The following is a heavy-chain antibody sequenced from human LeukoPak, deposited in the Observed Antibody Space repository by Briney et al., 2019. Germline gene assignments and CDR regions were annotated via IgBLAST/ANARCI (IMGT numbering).Heavy chain of an antibody. D-gene: IGHD3-22*01. CDR2: ISYDGSNR. Sequence: GGSLRLSCAASGFTFSTYTMHWVRQAPGKGLQWVALISYDGSNRYYRDSVEGRFTISRDNSKNTLYLQMDSLRAEDTAVYYCARVRDKSGYYSRNKNAFDIWGQGTKVTVSS. CDR3: ARVRDKSGYYSRNKNAFDI. J-gene: IGHJ3*02. V-gene: IGHV3-30*04. CDR1: GFTFSTYT.